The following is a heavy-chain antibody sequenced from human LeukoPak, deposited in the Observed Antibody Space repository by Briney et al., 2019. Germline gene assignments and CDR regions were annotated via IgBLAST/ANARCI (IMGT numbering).Heavy chain of an antibody. D-gene: IGHD6-6*01. J-gene: IGHJ4*02. CDR1: GGSISSYY. V-gene: IGHV4-4*07. Sequence: SETLSLTCTVSGGSISSYYWSWIRRPAGKGLEWIGRIYTSGSTNYNPSLKSRVTMSVDTSKNQFSLKLSSVTAADTAVYYCARGLAARQPEELFDYWGQGTLVTVSS. CDR2: IYTSGST. CDR3: ARGLAARQPEELFDY.